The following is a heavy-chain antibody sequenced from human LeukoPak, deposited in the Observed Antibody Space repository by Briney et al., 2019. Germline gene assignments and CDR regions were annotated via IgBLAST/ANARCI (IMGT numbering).Heavy chain of an antibody. J-gene: IGHJ4*02. CDR1: GFTFSSYA. CDR2: ISGSGGST. Sequence: PGGSLRLSCAASGFTFSSYAMSWVRQAPGKGLEWVSAISGSGGSTYYADSVKGRFTISRDNSKNTLYLQMNSLRAEDTAVYYCAKAADCSGGSCSIYFDYWGQGTLVTVSS. V-gene: IGHV3-23*01. CDR3: AKAADCSGGSCSIYFDY. D-gene: IGHD2-15*01.